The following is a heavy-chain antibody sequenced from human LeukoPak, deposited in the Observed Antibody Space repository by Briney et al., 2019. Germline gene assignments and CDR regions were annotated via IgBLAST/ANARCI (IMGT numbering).Heavy chain of an antibody. Sequence: GGSLRLSCAASGFTYSNAWMSWVRQAPGKGLEWVGRIKSKTDGGTTDYAAPVKGRFTISRDDSKNTLYLQMNSLKTEDTAVYYCTTGGFGAGSMDWDYWGQGTLVTVSS. CDR3: TTGGFGAGSMDWDY. CDR2: IKSKTDGGTT. J-gene: IGHJ4*02. CDR1: GFTYSNAW. V-gene: IGHV3-15*01. D-gene: IGHD3-16*01.